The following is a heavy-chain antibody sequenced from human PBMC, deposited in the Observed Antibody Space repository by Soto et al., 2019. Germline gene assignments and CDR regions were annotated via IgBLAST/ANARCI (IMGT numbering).Heavy chain of an antibody. V-gene: IGHV5-10-1*01. D-gene: IGHD6-19*01. J-gene: IGHJ6*02. CDR3: ARRSGSQDAGSSGWFHKYYRMAV. CDR2: IDPSDSYT. Sequence: GDSLKISCKGSGYSFTSYWISWVRQMPGKGLEWMGRIDPSDSYTNYSPSFQGHVTISADKSISTAYLQWSSLKASDTAMYYCARRSGSQDAGSSGWFHKYYRMAVWGQGTTVIDSS. CDR1: GYSFTSYW.